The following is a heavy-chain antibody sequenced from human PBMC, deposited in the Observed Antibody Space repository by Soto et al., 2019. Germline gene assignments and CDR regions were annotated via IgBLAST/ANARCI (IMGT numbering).Heavy chain of an antibody. D-gene: IGHD1-1*01. CDR3: ARTTNTGTDY. Sequence: SGPTLVNPTQTLTLTCTFSGFSLTSNEMRVTWIRQPPGKALEWLARIDWDGEKFYSSSLRTRLTISKDSSKNQVVLTMTNLDPVDTATYYCARTTNTGTDYWGQGTLVTVSS. CDR2: IDWDGEK. V-gene: IGHV2-70*04. CDR1: GFSLTSNEMR. J-gene: IGHJ4*02.